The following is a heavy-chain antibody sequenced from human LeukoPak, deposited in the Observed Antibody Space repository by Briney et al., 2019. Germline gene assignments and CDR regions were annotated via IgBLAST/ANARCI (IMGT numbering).Heavy chain of an antibody. Sequence: GESLKISCKGSGYSFTSYWIGWVRPMPGKGLEWMGIIYPGDSDTRYSPSFQGQVTISADKSISTAYLQWSSLKASDTAMYYCASPGYYYDSSGSPDAFDIWGQGTMVTVSS. CDR3: ASPGYYYDSSGSPDAFDI. V-gene: IGHV5-51*01. J-gene: IGHJ3*02. CDR1: GYSFTSYW. D-gene: IGHD3-22*01. CDR2: IYPGDSDT.